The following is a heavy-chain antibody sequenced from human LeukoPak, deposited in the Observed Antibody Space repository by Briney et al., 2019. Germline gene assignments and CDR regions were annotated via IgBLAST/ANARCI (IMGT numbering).Heavy chain of an antibody. J-gene: IGHJ4*02. CDR1: GFTFSSYA. CDR3: AREGSTCFDY. V-gene: IGHV3-64*01. Sequence: PGGSLRLSCAASGFTFSSYAMHWVRQAPGKGLEYVSAISSNGGSTYYANSVKGRFTISRDNSKNTLYLQMGSLRAEDMAVYYCAREGSTCFDYWGQGTLVTVSS. CDR2: ISSNGGST.